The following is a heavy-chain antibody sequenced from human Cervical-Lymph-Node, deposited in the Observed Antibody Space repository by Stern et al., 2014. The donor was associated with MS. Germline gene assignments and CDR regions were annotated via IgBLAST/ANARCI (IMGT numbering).Heavy chain of an antibody. CDR2: INAGIGNT. CDR1: GYTFTDYA. Sequence: QLVQSGADVKKPGASVKVSCKASGYTFTDYAVHWVRQAPGQRLSWRGGINAGIGNTRYSQKFQGRFTIARDTSASTAYMELSSLRSEDTDFYYCARVDTVTSFDYWGQGTLVTVSS. V-gene: IGHV1-3*01. D-gene: IGHD4-17*01. CDR3: ARVDTVTSFDY. J-gene: IGHJ4*02.